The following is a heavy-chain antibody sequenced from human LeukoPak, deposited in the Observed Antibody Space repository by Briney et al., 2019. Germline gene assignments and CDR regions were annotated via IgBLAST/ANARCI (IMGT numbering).Heavy chain of an antibody. J-gene: IGHJ4*02. V-gene: IGHV3-23*01. D-gene: IGHD3-3*01. Sequence: GASLRLSCGASGFTFSSYAMSWVRQAPGKGLEWVFAFSGSGGSTYYADSVKGRFTISRDNSKNTLYLQMNSLRAEDTAVYYCAKDRVYDFWSGSGIDYWGQGTLVTVSS. CDR1: GFTFSSYA. CDR3: AKDRVYDFWSGSGIDY. CDR2: FSGSGGST.